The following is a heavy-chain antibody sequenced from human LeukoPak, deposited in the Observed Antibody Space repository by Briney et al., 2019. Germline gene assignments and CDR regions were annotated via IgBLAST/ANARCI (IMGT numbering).Heavy chain of an antibody. Sequence: PSETLSLTCTVSGGSISSYYWSWIRQPPGKGLEWIGYFYYSGSTNYNPSLKSRVTISVDTSKNQLSLKLSSVTAADTAVYYCARIVGASDYWGQGTLVTVSS. D-gene: IGHD1-26*01. J-gene: IGHJ4*02. V-gene: IGHV4-59*08. CDR1: GGSISSYY. CDR3: ARIVGASDY. CDR2: FYYSGST.